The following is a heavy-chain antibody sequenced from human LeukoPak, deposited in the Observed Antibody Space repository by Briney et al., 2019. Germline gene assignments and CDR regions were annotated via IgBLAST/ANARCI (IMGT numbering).Heavy chain of an antibody. J-gene: IGHJ5*02. CDR1: GGSISSGTYH. Sequence: PSQTLSLTCTVSGGSISSGTYHWSWIRQPAGKGLEWIGRIHTSGSTNYNPSLKSRVTISVDTSKNQFSLRLNSVTAADTAVYYCARSPGWTRNWFDPWGQGTLVTVSS. CDR2: IHTSGST. D-gene: IGHD6-19*01. V-gene: IGHV4-61*02. CDR3: ARSPGWTRNWFDP.